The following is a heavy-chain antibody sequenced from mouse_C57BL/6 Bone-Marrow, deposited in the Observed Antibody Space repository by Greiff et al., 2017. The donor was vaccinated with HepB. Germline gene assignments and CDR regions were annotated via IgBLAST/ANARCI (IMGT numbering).Heavy chain of an antibody. J-gene: IGHJ2*01. V-gene: IGHV5-17*01. CDR2: ISSGSSTI. Sequence: EVKLEESGGGLVKPGGSLKLSCAASGFTFSDYGMHWVRQAPEKGLEWVAYISSGSSTIYYADTVKGRFTIARDNAKNTLFLQMTSLSSEDTAMYYCAKSLVDYWGQGTTLTVSS. CDR1: GFTFSDYG. CDR3: AKSLVDY.